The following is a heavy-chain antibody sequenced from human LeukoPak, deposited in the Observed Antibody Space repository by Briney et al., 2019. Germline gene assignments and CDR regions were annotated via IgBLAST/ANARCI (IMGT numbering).Heavy chain of an antibody. V-gene: IGHV3-48*04. J-gene: IGHJ4*02. CDR2: ISSSSSTV. CDR1: GFTFSSYS. D-gene: IGHD6-6*01. Sequence: GGSLRLSCAASGFTFSSYSMNWVRQAPGKGLEWVSYISSSSSTVYYADSVKGRFTISRDNAKNSLYLQMNSLRAEDTAVYYCARDRIAARFDYWGQGTLVTVSS. CDR3: ARDRIAARFDY.